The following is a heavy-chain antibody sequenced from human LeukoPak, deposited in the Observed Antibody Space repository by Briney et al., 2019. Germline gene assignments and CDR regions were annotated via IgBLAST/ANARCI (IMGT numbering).Heavy chain of an antibody. V-gene: IGHV3-23*01. Sequence: GGSLRLSCAASGFTSSSYAMSWVRQAPGKGLEWVSAISGSGGSTYYADSVKGRFTISRDNSKNTLYLQMNSLRAEDTAVYYCAKHIAVAGNPYFDYWGQGTLVTVSS. J-gene: IGHJ4*02. CDR1: GFTSSSYA. CDR3: AKHIAVAGNPYFDY. D-gene: IGHD6-19*01. CDR2: ISGSGGST.